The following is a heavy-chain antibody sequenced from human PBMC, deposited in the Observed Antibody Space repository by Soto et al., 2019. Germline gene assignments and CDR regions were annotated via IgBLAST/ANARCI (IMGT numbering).Heavy chain of an antibody. V-gene: IGHV3-48*01. Sequence: GGSLRLSCEASGFSFSSFSMNWVRQAPGKGLEWISYISSSSGTIYYADSLKGRFTISRDNAKNSLFLHVNSLRAEDTAVYYCARIPYYYMDVWGKGTTVTVSS. CDR1: GFSFSSFS. CDR2: ISSSSGTI. J-gene: IGHJ6*03. CDR3: ARIPYYYMDV.